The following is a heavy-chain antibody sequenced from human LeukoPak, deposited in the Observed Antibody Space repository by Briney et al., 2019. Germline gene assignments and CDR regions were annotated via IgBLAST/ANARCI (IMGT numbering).Heavy chain of an antibody. J-gene: IGHJ4*02. CDR3: ARGWEVDY. CDR2: IYSGGSI. D-gene: IGHD1-26*01. CDR1: GLIVSSNY. V-gene: IGHV3-53*01. Sequence: GGSLRLSCAASGLIVSSNYMTWVRQAPGKGLEWVSVIYSGGSIYYADSVKGRFTISRDNSKNTLYLQMNSLRAEDTAVYYCARGWEVDYWGQGTLVTVSS.